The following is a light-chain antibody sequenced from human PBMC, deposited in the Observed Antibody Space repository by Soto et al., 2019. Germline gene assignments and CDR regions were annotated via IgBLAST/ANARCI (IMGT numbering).Light chain of an antibody. CDR2: AAS. Sequence: DIQMTQSPSSLSVSVGDRVTITCRASQGIANYLAWYQQKPGKVPQLLIYAASTLQSGVSSRFSGSGSGTDFTLTISSLQPGDAATYYCQKYDTDPRTFGQGTKVEIK. CDR3: QKYDTDPRT. J-gene: IGKJ1*01. V-gene: IGKV1-27*01. CDR1: QGIANY.